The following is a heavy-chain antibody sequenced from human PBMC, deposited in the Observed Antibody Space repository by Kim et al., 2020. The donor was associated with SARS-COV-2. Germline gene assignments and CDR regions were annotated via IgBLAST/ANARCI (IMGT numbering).Heavy chain of an antibody. CDR2: IYSGGST. CDR1: GFTVSSNY. Sequence: GGSLRLSCAASGFTVSSNYMSWVRQAPGKGLEWVSVIYSGGSTYYADSVKGRFTISRDNSKNTLYLQMNSLRAEDTAVYYCARGGDRGGRLFFDYWGQGTLVTVSS. CDR3: ARGGDRGGRLFFDY. J-gene: IGHJ4*02. V-gene: IGHV3-53*01. D-gene: IGHD2-15*01.